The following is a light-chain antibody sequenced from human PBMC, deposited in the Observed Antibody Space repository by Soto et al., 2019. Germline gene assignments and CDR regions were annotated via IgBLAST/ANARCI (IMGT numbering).Light chain of an antibody. CDR1: QSVSSNY. V-gene: IGKV3-20*01. CDR3: QQYGGSRT. Sequence: EIVLTQSPDTLSLSPGERATLSCRASQSVSSNYLAWYQQKPGQAPRLLIYGASSRATGIPDRFSGSGSGTDFTLTINRLEPEDFAVYFCQQYGGSRTFGQGTKVEIK. J-gene: IGKJ1*01. CDR2: GAS.